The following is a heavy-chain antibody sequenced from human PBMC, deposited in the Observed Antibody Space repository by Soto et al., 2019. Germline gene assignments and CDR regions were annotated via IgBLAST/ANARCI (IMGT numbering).Heavy chain of an antibody. CDR2: IYYSGST. CDR3: ATRRLYFFAY. CDR1: GDPISSSIYY. Sequence: PSETMALTWTVSGDPISSSIYYWGWKRQPPGKGLEWIGSIYYSGSTYYNPSLKSRVTISVDTSKNQFSLKLSSVTAADTAVSSCATRRLYFFAYWGQGPLVTVSS. J-gene: IGHJ4*02. V-gene: IGHV4-39*01.